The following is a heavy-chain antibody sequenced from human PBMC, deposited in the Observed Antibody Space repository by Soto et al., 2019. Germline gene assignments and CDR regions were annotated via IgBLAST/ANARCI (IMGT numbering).Heavy chain of an antibody. Sequence: ASVKVSCKASGGTFSSYAISWVRQAPGQGLEWMGGIIPIFGTANYAQKFQGRVTITADESTSTAYMELRSLRSDDTAVYYCAREIVGASPYYYGMDVWGQGTTVTVSS. V-gene: IGHV1-69*13. CDR1: GGTFSSYA. CDR2: IIPIFGTA. J-gene: IGHJ6*02. D-gene: IGHD1-26*01. CDR3: AREIVGASPYYYGMDV.